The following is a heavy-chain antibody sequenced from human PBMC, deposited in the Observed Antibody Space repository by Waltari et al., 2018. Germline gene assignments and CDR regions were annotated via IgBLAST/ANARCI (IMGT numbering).Heavy chain of an antibody. D-gene: IGHD3-3*01. CDR1: GYTFTGYY. CDR3: ARGRTYYDFWSGRNWFDP. Sequence: AEVKKPGASVKVSCKASGYTFTGYYMHWVRQAPGQGLEWMGWINPNSGGTNYAQKFQGRVTMTRDTSISTAYMELSRLRSDDTAVYYCARGRTYYDFWSGRNWFDPWGQGTLVTVSS. V-gene: IGHV1-2*02. CDR2: INPNSGGT. J-gene: IGHJ5*02.